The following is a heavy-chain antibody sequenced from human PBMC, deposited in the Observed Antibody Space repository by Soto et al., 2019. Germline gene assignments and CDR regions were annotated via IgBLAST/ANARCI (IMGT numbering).Heavy chain of an antibody. CDR3: ARDRGSVVAATVGY. CDR2: IKQDGSEK. CDR1: GFTFSSYW. J-gene: IGHJ4*02. D-gene: IGHD2-15*01. V-gene: IGHV3-7*01. Sequence: GSLRLSCAASGFTFSSYWMSWVRQAPGKGLEWVANIKQDGSEKYYVDSVKGRFTISRDNAKNSLYLQMNSLRAEDTAVYYCARDRGSVVAATVGYWGQGTLVTVSS.